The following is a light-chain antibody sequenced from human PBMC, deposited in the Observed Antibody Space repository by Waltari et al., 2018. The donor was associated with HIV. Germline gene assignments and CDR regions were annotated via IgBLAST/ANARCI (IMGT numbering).Light chain of an antibody. CDR3: CSYTTSNTCV. CDR2: EVT. CDR1: ISDVGIYNR. V-gene: IGLV2-18*02. Sequence: QSALTQPPSVSGSPGQSVTISCTGTISDVGIYNRVSWYQQSPGTAPTLILFEVTKRPSGVPDRFSGSKSDNTASLTIAGLQAEDEADYYCCSYTTSNTCVFGTGTMVTVL. J-gene: IGLJ1*01.